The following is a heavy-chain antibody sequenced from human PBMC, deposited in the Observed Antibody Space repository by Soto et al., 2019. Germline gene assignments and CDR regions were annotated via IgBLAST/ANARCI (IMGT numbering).Heavy chain of an antibody. V-gene: IGHV1-18*01. CDR3: ARERHYDAGSYEGAAY. J-gene: IGHJ4*02. Sequence: ASVKVSCKASGYGFFSYGITWVRQAPGQGLEWMGWISGYNGNTIYAQKLQGRVTMTTDTSTNTAYLELRSLTSDDTAVYYCARERHYDAGSYEGAAYWGQGTLVTVSS. CDR1: GYGFFSYG. CDR2: ISGYNGNT. D-gene: IGHD3-10*01.